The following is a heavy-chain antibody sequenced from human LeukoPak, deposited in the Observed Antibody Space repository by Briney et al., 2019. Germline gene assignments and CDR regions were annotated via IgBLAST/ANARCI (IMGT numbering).Heavy chain of an antibody. Sequence: ASVKVSCKASGYTFTSYAIHWVRQAPGQRLEWMGLIDAGNGKTKYSQKFQGRVTITRDTSATTAYMDLSSLRSEDTAVYYCARARWTSTATTYYLDHWGQGTLVTVSS. CDR3: ARARWTSTATTYYLDH. CDR1: GYTFTSYA. D-gene: IGHD4-17*01. CDR2: IDAGNGKT. J-gene: IGHJ4*02. V-gene: IGHV1-3*01.